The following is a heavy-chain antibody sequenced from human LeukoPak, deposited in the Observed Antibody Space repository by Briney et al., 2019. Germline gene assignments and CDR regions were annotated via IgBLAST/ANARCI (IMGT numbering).Heavy chain of an antibody. D-gene: IGHD2-2*01. J-gene: IGHJ6*03. CDR3: ARDWTDIVVVPAAMRYYYYMAV. CDR1: GYTFTSYY. Sequence: ASVKVSCKASGYTFTSYYMHWVRQAPGQGLEWMGIINPSGGSTSYAQKFQGRVTMTRDTSTSTVYMELSSLRSEDTAVYYCARDWTDIVVVPAAMRYYYYMAVWGKGTTVTVSS. CDR2: INPSGGST. V-gene: IGHV1-46*01.